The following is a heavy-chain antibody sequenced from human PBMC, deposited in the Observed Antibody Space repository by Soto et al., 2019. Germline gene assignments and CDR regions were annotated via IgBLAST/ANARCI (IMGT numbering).Heavy chain of an antibody. CDR3: VREDGVVGASFAFDS. CDR2: INGRSNYK. V-gene: IGHV3-21*01. J-gene: IGHJ4*02. D-gene: IGHD1-26*01. CDR1: GFTLTTYT. Sequence: EVHLVESGGVLVAPGGSLRLSCVASGFTLTTYTMNWVRQAPGTGLEWVSSINGRSNYKYYSDSVKGRFTISRDNAQNSLFLQMSRLGPEDTAVYYCVREDGVVGASFAFDSWGQGTLVTVSS.